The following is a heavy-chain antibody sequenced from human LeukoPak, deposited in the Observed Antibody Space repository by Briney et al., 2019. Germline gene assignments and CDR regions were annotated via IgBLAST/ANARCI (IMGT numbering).Heavy chain of an antibody. J-gene: IGHJ3*02. CDR2: ISSSSSYI. Sequence: GSLRLSCAASGFTFSSYSMNWVRQAPGKGLEWVSSISSSSSYIYYADSVKGRLTISRDNAKNSLYLQMNSLRAEDTAVYYCARDKHEWGAFDIWGQGTMVTVSS. V-gene: IGHV3-21*01. D-gene: IGHD7-27*01. CDR3: ARDKHEWGAFDI. CDR1: GFTFSSYS.